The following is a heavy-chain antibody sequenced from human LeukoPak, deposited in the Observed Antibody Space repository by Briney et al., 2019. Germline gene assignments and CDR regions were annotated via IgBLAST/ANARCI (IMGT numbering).Heavy chain of an antibody. Sequence: ASVQVSCKASGYTFTRHYFHWVRQAPGQGLEWMGWINPNSGDTNFAQKFQGRVNMARATSISTVYMELTSLRSDDTALYYCMRGGGNSWFDYWGQGTLVSVSS. D-gene: IGHD6-13*01. CDR1: GYTFTRHY. CDR2: INPNSGDT. CDR3: MRGGGNSWFDY. J-gene: IGHJ4*02. V-gene: IGHV1-2*02.